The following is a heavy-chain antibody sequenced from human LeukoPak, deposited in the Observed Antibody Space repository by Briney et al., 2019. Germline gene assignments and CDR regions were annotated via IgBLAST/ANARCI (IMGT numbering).Heavy chain of an antibody. Sequence: SETLSLTCAVYGGSFSGYYWSWIRQPPGKGLEWIGEINHSGSTNYNPSLKSRVTISVDTSKNQFSLKLSSVTAADTAVYYCARGHYCTNGVCADAFDIWGQGTMVTVSS. V-gene: IGHV4-34*01. D-gene: IGHD2-8*01. J-gene: IGHJ3*02. CDR3: ARGHYCTNGVCADAFDI. CDR1: GGSFSGYY. CDR2: INHSGST.